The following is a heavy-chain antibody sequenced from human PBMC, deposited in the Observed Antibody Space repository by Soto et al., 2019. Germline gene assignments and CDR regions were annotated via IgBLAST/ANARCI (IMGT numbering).Heavy chain of an antibody. J-gene: IGHJ3*02. CDR3: ARRRSDDAFDI. V-gene: IGHV3-21*04. CDR2: ISSSSSYI. CDR1: GFTFSSYG. Sequence: GGSLRLSCAASGFTFSSYGMNWVRQAPGKGLEWVSSISSSSSYIYYADSVKGRFTISRDNAKNSLYLQMNSLRSEDTAVYYCARRRSDDAFDIWGQGTMVTVSS.